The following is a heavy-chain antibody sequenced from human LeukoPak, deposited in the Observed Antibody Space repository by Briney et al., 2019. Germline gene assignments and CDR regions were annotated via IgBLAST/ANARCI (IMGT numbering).Heavy chain of an antibody. CDR1: GGSFSGYY. V-gene: IGHV4-34*01. CDR3: ARGPPYCSGGSCYSNWFDP. Sequence: SETLSLTCAVYGGSFSGYYWSWIRQPPGKGLEWIGEINHSGSTNYNPSLKSRVTISVDTSKNQFSLKLGSVTAADTAVYYCARGPPYCSGGSCYSNWFDPWGQGTLVTVSS. CDR2: INHSGST. D-gene: IGHD2-15*01. J-gene: IGHJ5*02.